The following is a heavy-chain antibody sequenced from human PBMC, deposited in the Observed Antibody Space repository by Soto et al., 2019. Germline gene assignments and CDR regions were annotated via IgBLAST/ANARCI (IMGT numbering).Heavy chain of an antibody. CDR1: GYTFTGYY. CDR3: ARGGRPYCSGGSCYYGFDY. Sequence: ASVKVSCKASGYTFTGYYMHWVRQAPGQGLEWMGWINPNSGGTNYAQKFQGRVTMTRDTSISTAYMELSRLRSDDTAVYYCARGGRPYCSGGSCYYGFDYWGQGTLVTVSS. CDR2: INPNSGGT. D-gene: IGHD2-15*01. J-gene: IGHJ4*02. V-gene: IGHV1-2*02.